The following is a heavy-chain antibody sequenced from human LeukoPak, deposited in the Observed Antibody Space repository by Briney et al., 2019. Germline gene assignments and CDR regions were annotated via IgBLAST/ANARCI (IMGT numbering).Heavy chain of an antibody. CDR3: ARESGAGNVPLKTFDY. CDR1: GYTLTELS. J-gene: IGHJ4*02. Sequence: GASVKVSCKVSGYTLTELSMHWVRQAPGKGLEWMGGFDPEDGETIYAQKFQGRVTMTEDTSTDTAYMELSSLRSEDTAVYYCARESGAGNVPLKTFDYWGQGTLVTVSS. D-gene: IGHD1-1*01. CDR2: FDPEDGET. V-gene: IGHV1-24*01.